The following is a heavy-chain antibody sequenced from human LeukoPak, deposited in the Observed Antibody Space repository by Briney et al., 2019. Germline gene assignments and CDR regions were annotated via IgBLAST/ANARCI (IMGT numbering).Heavy chain of an antibody. CDR1: GFTVGSNY. V-gene: IGHV3-53*01. D-gene: IGHD5/OR15-5a*01. Sequence: GGSLRLSCAASGFTVGSNYMTWVRQAPGKGLEWVALIYGDDYTFYSDSVEGRFTVSRVRSKNTVYLRLNSLRPEDTAVYFCARGPSLVPSTIYYHYMDVWGTGTTVTVSS. CDR2: IYGDDYT. J-gene: IGHJ6*03. CDR3: ARGPSLVPSTIYYHYMDV.